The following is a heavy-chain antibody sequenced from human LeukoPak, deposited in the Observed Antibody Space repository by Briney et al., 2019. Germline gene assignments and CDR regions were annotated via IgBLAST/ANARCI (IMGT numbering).Heavy chain of an antibody. CDR3: AGGGGSYGDV. Sequence: ASVKVSCKASGYTFTGYYMHWVRQAPGQGLEWMGRFDPYSGGASYALKFEDRVTVTRDPSISTDYMELSRLRPDDTAVYYCAGGGGSYGDVWGQGTAVTVS. J-gene: IGHJ3*01. D-gene: IGHD1-26*01. CDR2: FDPYSGGA. CDR1: GYTFTGYY. V-gene: IGHV1-2*06.